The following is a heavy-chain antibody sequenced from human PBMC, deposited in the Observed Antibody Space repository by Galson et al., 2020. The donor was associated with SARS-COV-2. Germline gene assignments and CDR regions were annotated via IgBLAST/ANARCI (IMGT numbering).Heavy chain of an antibody. CDR3: AREAVAGRGFDY. J-gene: IGHJ4*02. CDR2: INPSGGST. Sequence: ASVKVSCKPSGYTFTSYYMHWVRQAPGQGLEWMGIINPSGGSTSYAQKFQGRVTMTRDTSTSTVYMELSSLRSEDTAVYYCAREAVAGRGFDYWGQGTLVTVSS. V-gene: IGHV1-46*01. CDR1: GYTFTSYY. D-gene: IGHD6-19*01.